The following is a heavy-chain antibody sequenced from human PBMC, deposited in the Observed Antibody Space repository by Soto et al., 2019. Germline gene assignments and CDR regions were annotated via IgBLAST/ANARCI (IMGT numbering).Heavy chain of an antibody. V-gene: IGHV3-21*01. CDR1: GFTFSSYS. CDR2: ISSSSSYI. Sequence: PGGSLRLSCAASGFTFSSYSMNWVRQAPGKGLEWVSSISSSSSYIYYADSVKGRFTISRDNAKNSLYLQMNSLRAEDTAVYYCARVSRYCSSTSCSEGGYWGHGTLVT. J-gene: IGHJ4*01. CDR3: ARVSRYCSSTSCSEGGY. D-gene: IGHD2-2*01.